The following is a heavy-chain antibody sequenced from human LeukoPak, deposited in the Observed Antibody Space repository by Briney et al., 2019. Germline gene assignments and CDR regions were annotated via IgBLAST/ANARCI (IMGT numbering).Heavy chain of an antibody. CDR3: ARTVVATTLNTLDM. Sequence: GGSLRLSCAASGFTFSSYAMSWVRQAPGKGLEWVSAISGSGGSTYYADSVKGRFTISRDNSKNTLYLQVSSLRAEDTADYYCARTVVATTLNTLDMWGQGTMVTVSS. CDR2: ISGSGGST. CDR1: GFTFSSYA. D-gene: IGHD2-15*01. V-gene: IGHV3-23*01. J-gene: IGHJ3*02.